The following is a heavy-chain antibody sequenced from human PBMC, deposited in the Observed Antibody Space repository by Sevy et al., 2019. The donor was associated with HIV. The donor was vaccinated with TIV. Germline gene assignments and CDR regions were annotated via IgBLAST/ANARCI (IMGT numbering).Heavy chain of an antibody. D-gene: IGHD4-17*01. Sequence: GGSLRLSCAASGFTFSSYAMSWVRQAPGKGPEWVSAISGSGGSTYYAYSVKGRFTISRDNSKNTLYLQMNSLRAEDTAVYYCAKLALAGPTTNSWFDPWGQGTLVTVSS. CDR1: GFTFSSYA. CDR2: ISGSGGST. V-gene: IGHV3-23*01. J-gene: IGHJ5*02. CDR3: AKLALAGPTTNSWFDP.